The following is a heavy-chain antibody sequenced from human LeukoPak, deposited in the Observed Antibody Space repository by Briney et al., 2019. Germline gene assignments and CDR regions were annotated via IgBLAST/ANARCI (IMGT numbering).Heavy chain of an antibody. CDR1: GFIVSSYS. Sequence: PGGSLRLSCAASGFIVSSYSMSWVRQAPGKGLEWVSHISSSSSPIYYSDSVRGRFTISRDNADNSLYLQMNSLRIEDTAVYYCARGGWEFDTWGQGTLVTVSS. D-gene: IGHD1-26*01. CDR2: ISSSSSPI. CDR3: ARGGWEFDT. V-gene: IGHV3-48*01. J-gene: IGHJ4*02.